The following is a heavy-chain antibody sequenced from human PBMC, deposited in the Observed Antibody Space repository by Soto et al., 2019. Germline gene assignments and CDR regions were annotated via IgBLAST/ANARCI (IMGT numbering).Heavy chain of an antibody. CDR3: ARDGRKYGMDV. J-gene: IGHJ6*02. Sequence: EVQLVESGGGLVKPGGSLRLSCAASGFTFSSYSMNWVRQAPGKGLEWVSSISSSSSYIYYADSVKGRSTISRDNAKNSLYLQMNSLRAEDTAVYYCARDGRKYGMDVWGQGTTVTVSS. CDR2: ISSSSSYI. V-gene: IGHV3-21*01. CDR1: GFTFSSYS.